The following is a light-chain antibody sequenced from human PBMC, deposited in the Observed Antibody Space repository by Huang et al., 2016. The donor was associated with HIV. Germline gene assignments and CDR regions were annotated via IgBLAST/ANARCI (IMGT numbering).Light chain of an antibody. V-gene: IGKV3-11*01. CDR1: QSVRSF. CDR2: DAS. Sequence: EIVLTQSPATLSLSPGERATLSCRASQSVRSFLAWYQQKPGQATRLLMYDASKRATAVPSRFSGSGSETDFTLTISSLEPEDSAVYYCQQRSNGWTFGQGTKVEIK. CDR3: QQRSNGWT. J-gene: IGKJ1*01.